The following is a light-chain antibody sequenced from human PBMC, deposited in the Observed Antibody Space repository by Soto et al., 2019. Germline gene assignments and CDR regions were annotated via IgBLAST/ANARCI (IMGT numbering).Light chain of an antibody. Sequence: EKVMTQSPATLSVSPGGRVTLSCRSSQSVSIDLAWYQQTPGQAPRLLIYGASTRATGIPDRFSGTGSGTDFTLTISRLEPEDFAVYYCQQYGSSPSWTFGQGTKVDIK. CDR2: GAS. J-gene: IGKJ1*01. CDR1: QSVSID. V-gene: IGKV3-20*01. CDR3: QQYGSSPSWT.